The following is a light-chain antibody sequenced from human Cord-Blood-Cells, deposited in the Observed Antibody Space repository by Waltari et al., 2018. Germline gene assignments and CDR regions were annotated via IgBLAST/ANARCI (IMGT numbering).Light chain of an antibody. J-gene: IGLJ1*01. CDR2: SNN. CDR3: AAWDDSLNVLYV. V-gene: IGLV1-44*01. CDR1: SSNIGSTT. Sequence: QSVLTQPPSASGTPGQRVTISCSGSSSNIGSTTVNWYQQLPGTAPKLLIYSNNRRPSGVPYRFSGSESGTSASLGSSGLQSEDEADYYCAAWDDSLNVLYVFGTGTKVTVL.